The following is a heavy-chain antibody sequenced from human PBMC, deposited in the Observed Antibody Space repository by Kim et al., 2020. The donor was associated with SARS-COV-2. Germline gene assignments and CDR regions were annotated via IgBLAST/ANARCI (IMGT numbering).Heavy chain of an antibody. D-gene: IGHD4-17*01. V-gene: IGHV3-64D*06. J-gene: IGHJ4*02. CDR3: VRYERDYGAVR. CDR2: TTRSGDGS. Sequence: GGSLRLSCSASGFIFSDYAIHWVRQAPGKGLEYVSATTRSGDGSFYPASVEGRFTVSRDNAKNTLYLQMSSLRPEDTSVYYCVRYERDYGAVRWSQRTLVTVSS. CDR1: GFIFSDYA.